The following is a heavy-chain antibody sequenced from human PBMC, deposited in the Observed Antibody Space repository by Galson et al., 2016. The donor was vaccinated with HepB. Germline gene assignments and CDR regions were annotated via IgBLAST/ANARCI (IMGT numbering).Heavy chain of an antibody. J-gene: IGHJ6*02. V-gene: IGHV3-30*18. CDR3: AEDGFDIGDYVWGSYRPYYYGMDV. CDR1: GFTFSSYG. CDR2: ISYDGSNK. Sequence: SLRLSCAASGFTFSSYGMHWVRQAPGKGLEWVAVISYDGSNKYYADSVKGRFTISRDNSKNTLYLQMNSLRAEDTAVYYCAEDGFDIGDYVWGSYRPYYYGMDVWGQGTTVTVSS. D-gene: IGHD3-16*02.